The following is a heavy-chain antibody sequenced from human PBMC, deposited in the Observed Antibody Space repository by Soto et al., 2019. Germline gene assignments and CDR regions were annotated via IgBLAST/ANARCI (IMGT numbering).Heavy chain of an antibody. V-gene: IGHV3-30*04. CDR1: GFTFSRFA. CDR3: AREDYSGSGSLKYGMDV. Sequence: QVQLVESGGGVVQPGRSLRLSCAASGFTFSRFAMHWVRQAPGKGLEWVAVISDDGRKKNYVDSVKGRLTISRDNSKNTLYLQVNSLEIEDTAVYYCAREDYSGSGSLKYGMDVWGHGTTVIVSS. CDR2: ISDDGRKK. D-gene: IGHD3-10*01. J-gene: IGHJ6*02.